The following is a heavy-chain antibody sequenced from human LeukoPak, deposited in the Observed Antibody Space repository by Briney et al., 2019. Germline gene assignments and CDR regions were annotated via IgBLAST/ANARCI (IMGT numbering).Heavy chain of an antibody. Sequence: PGGSLRLSCAASGFTFSSYAMHWVRQAPGKGLEWVAVISSSGNNKYYADSVKGRFTVSRDNSKNTLYLQMNSLRAEDTAVYYCARDQGYWGQGTLVTVSS. V-gene: IGHV3-30*04. CDR2: ISSSGNNK. CDR1: GFTFSSYA. J-gene: IGHJ4*02. CDR3: ARDQGY.